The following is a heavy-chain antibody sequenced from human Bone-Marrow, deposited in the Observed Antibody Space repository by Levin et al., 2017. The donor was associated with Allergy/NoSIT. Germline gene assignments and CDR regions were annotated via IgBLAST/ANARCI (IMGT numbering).Heavy chain of an antibody. D-gene: IGHD6-19*01. Sequence: HTGGSLRLSCAASGFTFRNYAMSWVRQAPGKGLEWVSAISGRSGSTYYADSVKGRFTISRDNSKNTLLLQMSGLRAEDTAVYYCAKFWGGGGSDWYGGESFDYWGQGTLVTVSS. CDR3: AKFWGGGGSDWYGGESFDY. CDR2: ISGRSGST. CDR1: GFTFRNYA. V-gene: IGHV3-23*01. J-gene: IGHJ4*02.